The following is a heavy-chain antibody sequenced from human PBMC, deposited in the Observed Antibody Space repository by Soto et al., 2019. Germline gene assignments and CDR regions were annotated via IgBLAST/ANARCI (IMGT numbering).Heavy chain of an antibody. CDR3: AREYSSSSYYYYGMDV. D-gene: IGHD6-6*01. CDR2: IYYSGST. V-gene: IGHV4-31*03. J-gene: IGHJ6*02. Sequence: QVQLQESGPGLVKPSQTLSLTCTVSGGSISSGGYYWSWIRQHPGKGLEWIGYIYYSGSTYYNPFLKSRVTISVDTSKNQFSLKRSSVTAADTAVYYCAREYSSSSYYYYGMDVWGQGTTVTVSS. CDR1: GGSISSGGYY.